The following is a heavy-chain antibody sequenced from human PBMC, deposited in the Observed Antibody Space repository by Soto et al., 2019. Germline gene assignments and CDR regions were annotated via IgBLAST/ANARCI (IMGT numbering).Heavy chain of an antibody. J-gene: IGHJ3*02. D-gene: IGHD3-22*01. V-gene: IGHV4-59*01. CDR3: VRGYYDSNGQSNTFDI. Sequence: ASETLSLTCTVSGASISSSYWSWIRQSPGKGLEWIGYVYYSGSTKYNPSLKSRVTISVDTSKNQFSLKLSSVTAADTAVYYCVRGYYDSNGQSNTFDIWGQGTMVTVSS. CDR2: VYYSGST. CDR1: GASISSSY.